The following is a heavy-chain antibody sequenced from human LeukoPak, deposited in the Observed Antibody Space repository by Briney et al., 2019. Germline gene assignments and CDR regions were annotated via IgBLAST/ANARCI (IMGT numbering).Heavy chain of an antibody. CDR2: INPSGGAT. J-gene: IGHJ4*02. CDR3: ARGQYDNSGFYFDY. D-gene: IGHD3-22*01. CDR1: GYTFTNFY. Sequence: GASVKISCKASGYTFTNFYIHWVRQAPGQGLGWMGIINPSGGATTYAQKFQDRVTMTRDVSTSTVYMELRSLRSEDTAVFYCARGQYDNSGFYFDYWGQGTLVTVSS. V-gene: IGHV1-46*01.